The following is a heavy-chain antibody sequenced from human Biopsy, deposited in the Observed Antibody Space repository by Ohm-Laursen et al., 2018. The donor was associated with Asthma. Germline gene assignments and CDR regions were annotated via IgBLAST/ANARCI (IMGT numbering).Heavy chain of an antibody. V-gene: IGHV1-69*01. CDR1: GGTFSSYA. Sequence: SSVKVSCKGSGGTFSSYAISWVRQAPGQGLEWMGGLIPVLGTPDHAQMFEGRVTITADESTSTAYMELSSLSSEDTAVYYCARGYSGSDRIVYYYSGLEVWGQGTTVTVSS. CDR3: ARGYSGSDRIVYYYSGLEV. D-gene: IGHD5-12*01. CDR2: LIPVLGTP. J-gene: IGHJ6*02.